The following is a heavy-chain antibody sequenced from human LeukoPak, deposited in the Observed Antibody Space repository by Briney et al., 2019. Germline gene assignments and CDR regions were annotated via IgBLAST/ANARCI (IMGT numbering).Heavy chain of an antibody. CDR1: GFPFSSYA. V-gene: IGHV3-23*01. Sequence: GSLRLSCAASGFPFSSYAMSWVRQAPGKGLEGVSAISGSGGSTYHAESVKGRFTISRDHSKNTLYLQMNSLRAEDTAVYYCAKDGPYSSGWPDAFDIWGQGTMVTVSS. CDR3: AKDGPYSSGWPDAFDI. J-gene: IGHJ3*02. D-gene: IGHD6-19*01. CDR2: ISGSGGST.